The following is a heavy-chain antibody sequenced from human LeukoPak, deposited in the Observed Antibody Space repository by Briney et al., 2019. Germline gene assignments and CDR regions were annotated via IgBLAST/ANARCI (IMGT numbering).Heavy chain of an antibody. CDR2: IHQDGGQK. J-gene: IGHJ4*02. V-gene: IGHV3-7*01. CDR1: GFPLSTYW. D-gene: IGHD3-22*01. CDR3: ANHPSDSPEIY. Sequence: GSLRLSCAASGFPLSTYWMNWVRQAPGKGLEWVANIHQDGGQKYYVDSVKGRFTISRDNAKNSLYLEMNSLRAEDRAVYYCANHPSDSPEIYWGQGTLVTVSS.